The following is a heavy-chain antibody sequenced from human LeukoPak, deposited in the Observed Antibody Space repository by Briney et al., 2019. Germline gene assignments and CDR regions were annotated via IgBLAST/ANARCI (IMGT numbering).Heavy chain of an antibody. J-gene: IGHJ4*02. D-gene: IGHD3-3*01. Sequence: GGSLRPSCAASGFAFSSYSMSWVGQAPGKGLEWVANIRQDGTDKPYVASVKGRFTTSRDHAKNSMFLQTASLRAADSAVYYCVRYSRSITTAYWGQGTLVTVSS. CDR3: VRYSRSITTAY. CDR1: GFAFSSYS. V-gene: IGHV3-7*01. CDR2: IRQDGTDK.